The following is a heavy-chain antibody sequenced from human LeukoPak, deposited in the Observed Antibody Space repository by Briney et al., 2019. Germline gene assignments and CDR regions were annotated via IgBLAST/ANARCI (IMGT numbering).Heavy chain of an antibody. CDR3: AFYCSSTSCYQKNAFDI. CDR1: GGSISSSSYY. CDR2: IYYSGST. D-gene: IGHD2-2*01. V-gene: IGHV4-39*01. J-gene: IGHJ3*02. Sequence: SETLSLTCTVSGGSISSSSYYWGWIRQPPGKGLEWIGSIYYSGSTYYNPSLKSRVTISVDTSKNQFSLKLSSVTAADTAVYHCAFYCSSTSCYQKNAFDIWGQGTMVTVSS.